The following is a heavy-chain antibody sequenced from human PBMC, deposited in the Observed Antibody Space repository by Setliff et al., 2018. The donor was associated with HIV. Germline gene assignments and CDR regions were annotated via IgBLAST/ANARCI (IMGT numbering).Heavy chain of an antibody. D-gene: IGHD1-26*01. V-gene: IGHV3-7*01. CDR2: IKEDGSER. J-gene: IGHJ6*02. CDR1: GFSFSSHW. Sequence: PGGSLRLSCAASGFSFSSHWMSWVRQAPGKGLEWVANIKEDGSERYYVESVKGRFIISRDNARNSLHLQMNSLRVEDTAVYYCARPTNIDTLYYGSQSFCMYYYGMDVWGQGTTVTVSS. CDR3: ARPTNIDTLYYGSQSFCMYYYGMDV.